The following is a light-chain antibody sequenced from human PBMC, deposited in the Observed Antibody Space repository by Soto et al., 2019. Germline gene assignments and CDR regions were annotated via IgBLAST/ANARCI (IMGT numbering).Light chain of an antibody. Sequence: DIQMTHSPSTLSASVGDRVTITCRASQSISSWLAWYQQRPGKAPKLLIYEARNLESGVPSRFSGSGSGTEFTLTVSSLQPDDFATYYCQQYDSYPSTFGQGTKV. CDR1: QSISSW. CDR2: EAR. CDR3: QQYDSYPST. J-gene: IGKJ1*01. V-gene: IGKV1-5*01.